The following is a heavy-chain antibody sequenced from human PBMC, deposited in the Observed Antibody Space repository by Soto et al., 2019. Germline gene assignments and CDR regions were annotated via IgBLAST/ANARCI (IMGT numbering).Heavy chain of an antibody. CDR1: GGSISSYY. CDR3: AREVGEGYNYRTFDY. V-gene: IGHV4-4*07. CDR2: IYTSGST. J-gene: IGHJ4*02. Sequence: SETLSLTCTVSGGSISSYYWSWIRQPAGKGLEWIRRIYTSGSTNYNPSLKSRVTMSVDTSKNQFSLKLSSVTAAYTVVYYCAREVGEGYNYRTFDYWCQGTLVTVSS. D-gene: IGHD5-12*01.